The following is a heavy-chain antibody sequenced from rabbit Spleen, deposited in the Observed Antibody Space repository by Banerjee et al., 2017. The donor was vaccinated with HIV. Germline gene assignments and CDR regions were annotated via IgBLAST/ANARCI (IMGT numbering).Heavy chain of an antibody. CDR2: IDPIFTAT. V-gene: IGHV1S40*01. Sequence: QSLEESGGDLVKPGASLTLTCTASGFSFSSGDWMYWVRQAPGKGLEWIGYIDPIFTATYYACWAKGRFTISKTSSTTVTLQVTSLTAADTATYFCARDLVTAIGWNFALWGPGTLVTVS. CDR3: ARDLVTAIGWNFAL. D-gene: IGHD7-1*01. CDR1: GFSFSSGDW. J-gene: IGHJ4*01.